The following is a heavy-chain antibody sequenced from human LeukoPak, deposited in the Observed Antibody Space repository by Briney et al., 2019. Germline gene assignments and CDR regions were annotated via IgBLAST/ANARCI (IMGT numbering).Heavy chain of an antibody. Sequence: SETLSLTCTVSGESINSFYWSRIRQPAGKGLEWIGRIYSSGSTNYSPSLKSRVTMSVDTSKNQFSLKLSSVTAADTAVYYCARDVVAAAGSFDYWGQGTQVTVSS. CDR3: ARDVVAAAGSFDY. CDR1: GESINSFY. J-gene: IGHJ4*02. CDR2: IYSSGST. V-gene: IGHV4-4*07. D-gene: IGHD6-13*01.